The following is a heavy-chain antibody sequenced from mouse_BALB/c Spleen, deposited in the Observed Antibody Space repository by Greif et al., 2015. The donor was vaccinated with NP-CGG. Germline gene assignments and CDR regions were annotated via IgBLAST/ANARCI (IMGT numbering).Heavy chain of an antibody. V-gene: IGHV1-67*01. J-gene: IGHJ4*01. CDR1: GYTFTDYA. D-gene: IGHD1-1*01. CDR3: ARGDYYGSRGLLAMDY. CDR2: ISTYYGNT. Sequence: QVQLQQSGPELVRPGVSVKISCKGSGYTFTDYAMHWVKQSHAKGLEWIGVISTYYGNTNYNQKFKGKATMTVDKSSSTAYMELARLTSEDSAIYYCARGDYYGSRGLLAMDYWGQGTSVTVSS.